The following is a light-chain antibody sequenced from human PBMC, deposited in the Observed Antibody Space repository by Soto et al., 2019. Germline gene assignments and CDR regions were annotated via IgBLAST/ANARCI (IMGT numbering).Light chain of an antibody. J-gene: IGKJ1*01. CDR1: QSITEK. Sequence: IVMTQSPDTLSVSPGERATLSCRSSQSITEKVVCYQQKSGQAPRLLIYGAFTRAAGVPARFSGSESWTEFTLTISSLQSEDSAVYFCQQYANWPKTFGEGTKVDIK. V-gene: IGKV3-15*01. CDR2: GAF. CDR3: QQYANWPKT.